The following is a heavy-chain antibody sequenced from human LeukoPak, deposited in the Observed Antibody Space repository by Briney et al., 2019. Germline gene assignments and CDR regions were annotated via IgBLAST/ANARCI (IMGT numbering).Heavy chain of an antibody. D-gene: IGHD6-19*01. V-gene: IGHV3-23*01. CDR2: ITGSGGST. J-gene: IGHJ4*02. CDR1: GFTPSSDA. CDR3: AKDCSSGWYFFSYFDY. Sequence: GGSLRLSCAASGFTPSSDAMSAVRQAPGKGLEWVSAITGSGGSTYYADSVKGRFTISRDNSKNTLYLQMNSLRAEDTAVYYCAKDCSSGWYFFSYFDYWGQGTLVTVSS.